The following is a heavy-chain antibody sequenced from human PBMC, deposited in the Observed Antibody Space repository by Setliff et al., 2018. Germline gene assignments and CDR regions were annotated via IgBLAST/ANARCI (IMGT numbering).Heavy chain of an antibody. D-gene: IGHD3-3*01. CDR1: GGSINSSTYNSRSYY. Sequence: KPSETLSLTCTVSGGSINSSTYNSRSYYWGWIRQPPGKGLEWIGRIYYRGDTYYNASLKGRLTISVDTAQNQFSLRLTSVTAADTAVYYCARMTGFLYMDVWGKGTPVTVSS. CDR2: IYYRGDT. J-gene: IGHJ6*03. CDR3: ARMTGFLYMDV. V-gene: IGHV4-39*01.